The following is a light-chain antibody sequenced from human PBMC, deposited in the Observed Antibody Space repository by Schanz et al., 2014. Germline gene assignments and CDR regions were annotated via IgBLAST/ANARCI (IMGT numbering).Light chain of an antibody. V-gene: IGKV3-11*01. Sequence: EIVLTQSPATLSLSPGERATLSCRASQSVSSYLAWYQQKPSQAPRLLIYDASNRATGIPDRFSGSGSGTDFILTINRLEPEDVAVYYCQQYGDSPISFGQGTRLEIK. CDR1: QSVSSY. J-gene: IGKJ5*01. CDR3: QQYGDSPIS. CDR2: DAS.